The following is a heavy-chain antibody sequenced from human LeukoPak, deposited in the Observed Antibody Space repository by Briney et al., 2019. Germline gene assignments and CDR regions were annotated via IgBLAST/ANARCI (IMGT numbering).Heavy chain of an antibody. V-gene: IGHV4-34*01. CDR3: ARVRRPPNSGWQIRRSRHDAFDI. CDR2: INHSGST. CDR1: GGSFSGYY. Sequence: PSETLSLTCAVYGGSFSGYYWSWIRQPPGKGLEWIGEINHSGSTNYNPSLKSRVTISVDTSKNQFSLKLSSVTAADTAVYYCARVRRPPNSGWQIRRSRHDAFDIWGQGTMVTVSS. J-gene: IGHJ3*02. D-gene: IGHD6-19*01.